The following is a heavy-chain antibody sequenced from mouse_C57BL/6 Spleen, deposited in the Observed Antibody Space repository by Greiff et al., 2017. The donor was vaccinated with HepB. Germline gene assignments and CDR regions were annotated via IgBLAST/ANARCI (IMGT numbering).Heavy chain of an antibody. V-gene: IGHV1-80*01. J-gene: IGHJ4*01. D-gene: IGHD3-2*02. CDR2: IYPGDGDT. CDR3: ARRQTAQAFYAMDY. CDR1: GYAFSSYW. Sequence: VQGVESGAELVKPGASVKISCKASGYAFSSYWMNWVKQRPGKGLEWIGQIYPGDGDTNYNGKFKGKATLTADKSSSTAYMQLSSLTSEDSAVYFCARRQTAQAFYAMDYWGQGTSVTVSS.